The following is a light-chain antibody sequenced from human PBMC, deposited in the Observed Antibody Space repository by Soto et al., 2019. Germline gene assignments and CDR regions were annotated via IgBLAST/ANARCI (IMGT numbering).Light chain of an antibody. V-gene: IGLV1-40*01. J-gene: IGLJ1*01. CDR2: ENN. CDR3: RSYDGSLSGYV. Sequence: QSVLTQPPSVSEAPGQRVTISCTGSSFNIGAGYEVHWYQQVPGTAPKLLIYENNNRPSGVPDRFSGSKSCTSASLPITGLQADDEAAYYCRSYDGSLSGYVFGTGTKLTVL. CDR1: SFNIGAGYE.